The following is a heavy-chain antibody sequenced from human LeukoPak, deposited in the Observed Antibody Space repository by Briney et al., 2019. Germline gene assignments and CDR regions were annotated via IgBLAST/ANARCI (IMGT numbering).Heavy chain of an antibody. D-gene: IGHD4-17*01. CDR1: GGSISSRSYY. Sequence: SETLSLTCTVSGGSISSRSYYWGWIRQPPGKGLEWIGTIYYSGSTYYNPSLKSRVTISVDTSKNQFSLKLSSVTAADTAVYYCARAMTTVTIGAFDIWGQGTMVTVSS. CDR2: IYYSGST. V-gene: IGHV4-39*07. CDR3: ARAMTTVTIGAFDI. J-gene: IGHJ3*02.